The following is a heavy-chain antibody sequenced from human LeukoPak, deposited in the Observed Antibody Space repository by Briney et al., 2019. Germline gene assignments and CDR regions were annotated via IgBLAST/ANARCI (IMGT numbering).Heavy chain of an antibody. D-gene: IGHD6-13*01. CDR1: GGSISSSSYY. CDR2: IYYSGST. V-gene: IGHV4-39*01. J-gene: IGHJ4*02. CDR3: ARRPIAAADDY. Sequence: PSETLSLTCTVSGGSISSSSYYWGWIRQPPGKRLEWIGSIYYSGSTYYNPSLKSRVTISVDTSKNQFSLKLSSVTAADTAVYYCARRPIAAADDYWGQGTLVTV.